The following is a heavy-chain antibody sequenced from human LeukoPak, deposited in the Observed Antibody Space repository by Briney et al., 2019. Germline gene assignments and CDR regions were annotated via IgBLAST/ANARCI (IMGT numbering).Heavy chain of an antibody. CDR3: ARGLAGSSTSCYNF. D-gene: IGHD2-2*02. Sequence: GGSLRLSCAASGFTFSSYSMNWVRQAPGKGLEWVSSISSSSSYIYYADSVKGRFTISRDNAKNSLYLQMNSLGAEDTAVYYCARGLAGSSTSCYNFWGQGTLVTVSS. V-gene: IGHV3-21*01. CDR2: ISSSSSYI. CDR1: GFTFSSYS. J-gene: IGHJ4*02.